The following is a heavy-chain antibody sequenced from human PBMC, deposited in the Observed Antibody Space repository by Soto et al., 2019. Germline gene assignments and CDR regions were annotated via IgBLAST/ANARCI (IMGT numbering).Heavy chain of an antibody. D-gene: IGHD6-13*01. V-gene: IGHV4-31*03. CDR3: ARRRIAAAGAVRYFDY. CDR1: GGSISSGGYY. CDR2: IYYSGST. J-gene: IGHJ4*02. Sequence: SETLSLTCTVSGGSISSGGYYWSWIRQHPGKGLEWIGYIYYSGSTYYNPSLKSRVTISVDTSKNQFSLKLSSVTAADTAVYYCARRRIAAAGAVRYFDYWGQGTLVTVLL.